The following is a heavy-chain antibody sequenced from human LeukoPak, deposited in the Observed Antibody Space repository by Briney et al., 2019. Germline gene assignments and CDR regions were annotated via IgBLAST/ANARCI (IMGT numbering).Heavy chain of an antibody. D-gene: IGHD3-10*01. CDR2: ISAYNGNT. CDR3: ARDLRITMVRGVIKVAWFDP. J-gene: IGHJ5*02. V-gene: IGHV1-18*01. CDR1: GGTFSSYA. Sequence: ASVKVSCKASGGTFSSYAISWVRQAPGQGLEWMGWISAYNGNTNYAQKLQGRVTMTTDTSTSTAYMELRSLRSDDTAVYYCARDLRITMVRGVIKVAWFDPWGQGTLVTVSS.